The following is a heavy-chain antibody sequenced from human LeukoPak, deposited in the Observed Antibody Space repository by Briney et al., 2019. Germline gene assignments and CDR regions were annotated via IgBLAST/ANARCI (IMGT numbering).Heavy chain of an antibody. Sequence: GESLNISWKGPGYIYTRYWIGLVREMPGTSLELVWIIYPGDSDTRYSPSFQGQVTISADKSISTAYLQWSSLKASDTAMYYCARRGEGDYWGQGTLVTVSS. CDR1: GYIYTRYW. CDR3: ARRGEGDY. CDR2: IYPGDSDT. J-gene: IGHJ4*02. V-gene: IGHV5-51*01. D-gene: IGHD7-27*01.